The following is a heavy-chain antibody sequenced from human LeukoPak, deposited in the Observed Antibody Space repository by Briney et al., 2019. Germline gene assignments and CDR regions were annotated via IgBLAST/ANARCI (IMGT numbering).Heavy chain of an antibody. Sequence: SVKVSCKASGGTFSSYAISWVRQAPGQGLEWMGGIIPIFGTANYAQKFQGRVTITADKSTSTAYMELSSLRSEDTAVYYCARAEGYYTDMDVWGKGTTVTVSS. CDR1: GGTFSSYA. V-gene: IGHV1-69*06. D-gene: IGHD3-10*01. J-gene: IGHJ6*03. CDR3: ARAEGYYTDMDV. CDR2: IIPIFGTA.